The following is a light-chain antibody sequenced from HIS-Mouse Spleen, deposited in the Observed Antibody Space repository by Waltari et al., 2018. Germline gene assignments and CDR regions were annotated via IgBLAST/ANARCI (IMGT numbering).Light chain of an antibody. Sequence: EIVLTQSPATLSLSPGETANISCGASQSVSSSYLAWYQQKPGLAPRLLIYDASSRATGIPDRFSGSGSGTDFTLTISRLEPEDFAVYYCQQYGSSPRTFGQGTKVEIK. J-gene: IGKJ1*01. CDR3: QQYGSSPRT. CDR2: DAS. CDR1: QSVSSSY. V-gene: IGKV3D-20*01.